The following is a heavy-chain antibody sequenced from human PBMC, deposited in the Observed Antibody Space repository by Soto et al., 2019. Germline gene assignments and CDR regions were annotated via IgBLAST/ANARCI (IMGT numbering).Heavy chain of an antibody. CDR3: ARGGYSSGWYDWFDP. D-gene: IGHD6-19*01. V-gene: IGHV3-33*01. CDR2: IWYDGSNK. Sequence: GGSLRLSCAASGFTFSSYGMHWVRQAPGKGLEWVAVIWYDGSNKYYADSVKGRFTISRDNSKNTLYLQMNSLRAEDTAVYYCARGGYSSGWYDWFDPWGQGTLVTVSS. CDR1: GFTFSSYG. J-gene: IGHJ5*02.